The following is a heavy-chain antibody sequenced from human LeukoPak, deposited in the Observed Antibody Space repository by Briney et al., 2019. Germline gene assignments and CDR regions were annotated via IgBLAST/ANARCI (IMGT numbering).Heavy chain of an antibody. D-gene: IGHD2-2*01. J-gene: IGHJ4*02. Sequence: GGSLRLSCAASGFTFSIYSMTWVRQAPGKGPEWVSYISSSGSTIYYADSVKGRFTISRDNAKNSLYLQMNSLRAEDTAVYYCARVGVVPAAALDYWGQGTLVTVSS. CDR2: ISSSGSTI. CDR3: ARVGVVPAAALDY. V-gene: IGHV3-48*04. CDR1: GFTFSIYS.